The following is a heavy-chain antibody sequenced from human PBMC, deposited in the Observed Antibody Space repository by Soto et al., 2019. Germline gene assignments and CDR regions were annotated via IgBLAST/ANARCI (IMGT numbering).Heavy chain of an antibody. J-gene: IGHJ6*02. CDR2: IIPIFGTA. V-gene: IGHV1-69*13. CDR3: ARGETGDSYYYYGMDV. CDR1: GGTFSSYA. D-gene: IGHD7-27*01. Sequence: SVKVSCKASGGTFSSYAISWVRQAPGQGLEWMGGIIPIFGTANYAQKFQGRVTITADESTSTAYMELSSLRSEDTAVYYCARGETGDSYYYYGMDVWGQGTTVTVSS.